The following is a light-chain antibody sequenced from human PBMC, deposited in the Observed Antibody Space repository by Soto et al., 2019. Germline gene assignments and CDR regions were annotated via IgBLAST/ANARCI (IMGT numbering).Light chain of an antibody. CDR1: SSDIGGYKF. CDR2: EVN. V-gene: IGLV2-14*01. Sequence: QSALTQSASVSGSPGQSITISCTGTSSDIGGYKFVSWYQQHPGKAPKLIIYEVNNRPSGISNRFSGSKSGNTASLTISGLQAEDDADYYCSSYISTNTLGFGGGTKLTVL. CDR3: SSYISTNTLG. J-gene: IGLJ3*02.